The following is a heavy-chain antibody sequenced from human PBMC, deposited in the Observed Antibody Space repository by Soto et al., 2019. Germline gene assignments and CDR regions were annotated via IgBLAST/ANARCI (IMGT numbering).Heavy chain of an antibody. D-gene: IGHD3-16*01. CDR2: IDSYSNFI. V-gene: IGHV3-21*01. J-gene: IGHJ4*02. CDR3: ASFIILLGEGSYFDY. Sequence: GGSLRLSCAASGFTFSRYSMNWVRQAPGKGLEWVSSIDSYSNFIYYADSVKGRFIISRDNARNSLFLQMSSLRAEDTAVYYCASFIILLGEGSYFDYWGQGTLVTVSS. CDR1: GFTFSRYS.